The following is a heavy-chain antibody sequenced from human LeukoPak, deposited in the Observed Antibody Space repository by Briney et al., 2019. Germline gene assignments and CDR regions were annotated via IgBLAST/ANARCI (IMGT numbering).Heavy chain of an antibody. CDR3: AKQIPVTRNFYD. V-gene: IGHV3-30*14. CDR2: ISYDGNKK. Sequence: PGKSLTLACSPSGFTFGSHPMHWLRQTPAKGLEWLALISYDGNKKYYADSAKGRFTISRDNTENTLYLQSDSVKEDDTGTYYCAKQIPVTRNFYDWGQGALVIVSS. J-gene: IGHJ1*01. CDR1: GFTFGSHP. D-gene: IGHD4-17*01.